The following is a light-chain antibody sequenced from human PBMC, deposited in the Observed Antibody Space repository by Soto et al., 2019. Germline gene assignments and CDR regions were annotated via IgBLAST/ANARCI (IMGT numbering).Light chain of an antibody. CDR3: SSYTSSSTLVV. Sequence: QSALTQPASVSGSPGQSFTISRTGTSSDVGGYNDVSWYQQHPGKAPKLMIYDVSNRPSGVSNRFSGSKSGNTASLTISGLQAEDEADYYCSSYTSSSTLVVFGGGTKVTVL. V-gene: IGLV2-14*01. CDR1: SSDVGGYND. CDR2: DVS. J-gene: IGLJ2*01.